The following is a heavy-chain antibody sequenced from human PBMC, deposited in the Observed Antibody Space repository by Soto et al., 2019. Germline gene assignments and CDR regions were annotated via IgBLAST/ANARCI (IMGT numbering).Heavy chain of an antibody. Sequence: QVQLVESGGGVVQPGRSLRLSCAASGFTFSTYAMHWGRQAPGNGLEWVAVIWNDGSNKYYADSVKGRFTISRDNSKNTLYLQMNSLRAEDTAVYYCVRDRGYYCDYWGQGNLVTVSS. CDR3: VRDRGYYCDY. V-gene: IGHV3-33*01. CDR2: IWNDGSNK. CDR1: GFTFSTYA. D-gene: IGHD3-16*01. J-gene: IGHJ4*02.